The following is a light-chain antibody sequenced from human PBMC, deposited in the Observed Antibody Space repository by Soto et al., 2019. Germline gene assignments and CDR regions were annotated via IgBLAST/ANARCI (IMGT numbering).Light chain of an antibody. CDR3: QQLNSYPF. J-gene: IGKJ3*01. CDR1: QGISSY. Sequence: DIQLTQSPSFLSASVGDRVTITCRASQGISSYLAWYQQKPGKDPKLLIYAASTLQSGVPSRFSGSGSGTEFTLTISSLQPEDFATYYCQQLNSYPFFGPGTKVDIK. CDR2: AAS. V-gene: IGKV1-9*01.